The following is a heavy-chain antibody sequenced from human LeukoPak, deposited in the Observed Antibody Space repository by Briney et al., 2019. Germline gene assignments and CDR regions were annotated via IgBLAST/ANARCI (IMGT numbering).Heavy chain of an antibody. V-gene: IGHV3-7*01. D-gene: IGHD5-12*01. CDR3: ATLPLPGLRLSDWKDEVDY. CDR2: IKQDGSEK. J-gene: IGHJ4*02. Sequence: GGSLRLSCAASGFTLSSYWMSWVRGAPGKGLEWVANIKQDGSEKYYVDSVKGRLTISTDNVKNSLYLPMNSLRAEDTAVYYCATLPLPGLRLSDWKDEVDYWGQGTLVTLSS. CDR1: GFTLSSYW.